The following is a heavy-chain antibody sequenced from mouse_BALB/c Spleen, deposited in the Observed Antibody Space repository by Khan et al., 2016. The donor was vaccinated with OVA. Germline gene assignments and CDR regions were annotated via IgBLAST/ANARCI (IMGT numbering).Heavy chain of an antibody. CDR1: GFSLSRYN. CDR3: ARAYYRYDGYYAMDY. V-gene: IGHV2-6-4*01. J-gene: IGHJ4*01. Sequence: VQLKESGPGLVAPSQSLSITCTVSGFSLSRYNIHWVRQPPGKGLEWLGMIWGGGGTDYNSTLKIRLSTSKDNSKSQVFLKMNSLQTDDTAMYYCARAYYRYDGYYAMDYWGQGTSVTVSS. D-gene: IGHD2-14*01. CDR2: IWGGGGT.